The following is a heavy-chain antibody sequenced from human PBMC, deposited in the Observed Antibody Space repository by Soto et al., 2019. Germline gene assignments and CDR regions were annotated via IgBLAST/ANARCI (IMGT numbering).Heavy chain of an antibody. CDR2: ISSGAFTI. CDR3: ERDTTRLEH. Sequence: PVGSLRLSCVVSGFSFSDSYMTWVRQIPGKGLEWIASISSGAFTISYAAAVKGRFTISRDDGHNSLFLQMDSLRAEDTALYYCERDTTRLEHCGQRTLVTVSS. J-gene: IGHJ4*02. CDR1: GFSFSDSY. D-gene: IGHD1-1*01. V-gene: IGHV3-11*01.